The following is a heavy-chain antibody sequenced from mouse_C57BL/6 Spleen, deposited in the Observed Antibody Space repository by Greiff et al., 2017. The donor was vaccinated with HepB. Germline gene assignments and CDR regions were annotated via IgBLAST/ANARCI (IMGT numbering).Heavy chain of an antibody. Sequence: VQLQQSGPELVKPGASVKISCKASGYSFTDYNMNWVKQSNGKSLEWIGVINPNYGTTSYNQKFKGKATLTVDQSSSTAYMQLNSLTSEDSAVYDCASPSITTVVAPFDYWGQGTTLTVSS. CDR3: ASPSITTVVAPFDY. CDR1: GYSFTDYN. V-gene: IGHV1-39*01. D-gene: IGHD1-1*01. J-gene: IGHJ2*01. CDR2: INPNYGTT.